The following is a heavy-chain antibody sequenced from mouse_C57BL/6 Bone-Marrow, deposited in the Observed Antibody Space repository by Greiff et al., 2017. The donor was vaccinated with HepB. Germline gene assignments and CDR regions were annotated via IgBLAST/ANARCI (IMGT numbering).Heavy chain of an antibody. CDR1: GFTFSSYA. CDR3: AREGYDGGGDY. V-gene: IGHV5-4*01. D-gene: IGHD2-2*01. J-gene: IGHJ2*01. Sequence: EVKVVESGGGLVKPGGSLKLSCAASGFTFSSYAMSWVRQTPEKRLEWVATISDGGSYTYYPDNVKGRFTISRDNAKNNLYLQMSHLKSEDTAMYYCAREGYDGGGDYWGQGTTLTVSS. CDR2: ISDGGSYT.